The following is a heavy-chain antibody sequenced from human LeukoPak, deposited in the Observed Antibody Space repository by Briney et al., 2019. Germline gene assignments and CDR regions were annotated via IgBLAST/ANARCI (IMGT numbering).Heavy chain of an antibody. CDR2: MNPNSGNT. CDR3: AREWTPIFGVAPDAFDI. Sequence: ASVKVSCKASGYTFTSYDINWVRQATGQGLEWMGWMNPNSGNTGYAQKFQGRVTITRNTSISTAYMELSSLRSEDTAVYYCAREWTPIFGVAPDAFDIWGQGTMVTVSS. CDR1: GYTFTSYD. J-gene: IGHJ3*02. D-gene: IGHD3-3*02. V-gene: IGHV1-8*03.